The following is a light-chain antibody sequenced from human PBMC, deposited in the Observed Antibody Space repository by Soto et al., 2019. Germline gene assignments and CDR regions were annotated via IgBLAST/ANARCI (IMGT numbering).Light chain of an antibody. V-gene: IGKV3D-11*01. CDR3: QQRNYWQVT. J-gene: IGKJ5*01. CDR1: QYINTR. Sequence: EIALTQSPATLSSFPGDRVTLSCRASQYINTRLAWYQHRPGQAPRLLIYDASNRATGIPARFSGSGSGTDFTLTISSLEPEDFAIYYCQQRNYWQVTFGQGTRLEIK. CDR2: DAS.